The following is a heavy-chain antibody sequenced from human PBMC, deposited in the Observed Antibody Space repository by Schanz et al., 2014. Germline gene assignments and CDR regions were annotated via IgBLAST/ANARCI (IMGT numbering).Heavy chain of an antibody. CDR3: AKDLLYGAPMPLNHLDY. CDR1: GFAFSVYG. D-gene: IGHD2-2*01. CDR2: IYASGAT. V-gene: IGHV3-NL1*01. Sequence: QVQMVESGGGVVQPGRSLRLSCAASGFAFSVYGMHWVRQAPGKGPEWVSTIYASGATYYADSVKRRFTISRDISKNTLYLQMNSLRAEDTAVYYCAKDLLYGAPMPLNHLDYWGQGTLVTVSS. J-gene: IGHJ4*02.